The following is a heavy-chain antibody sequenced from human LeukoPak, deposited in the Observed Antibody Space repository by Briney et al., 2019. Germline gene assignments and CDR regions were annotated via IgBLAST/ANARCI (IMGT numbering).Heavy chain of an antibody. D-gene: IGHD6-13*01. CDR1: GGSISSYY. V-gene: IGHV4-59*08. CDR3: ARLRRYSSKPDAFDI. CDR2: IYYSGST. Sequence: PSETLSLTCTVSGGSISSYYWSWIRQPPGKGLEWIGYIYYSGSTNYNPSLKSRVTISVDTSKNQFSLKLSSVTAADTAVYYCARLRRYSSKPDAFDIWGQGTMVTVSS. J-gene: IGHJ3*02.